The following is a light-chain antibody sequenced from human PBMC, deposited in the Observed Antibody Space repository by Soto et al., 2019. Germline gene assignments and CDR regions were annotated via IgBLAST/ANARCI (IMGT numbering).Light chain of an antibody. V-gene: IGKV3-11*01. CDR1: QSVSSY. J-gene: IGKJ4*01. CDR3: QQRSNWPLT. CDR2: DAS. Sequence: EIVLTQSPATLSLSPGERATLSCRASQSVSSYLAWYQQKPGQAPRLLIYDASNRATGIPARFSGSGSGTVFTLTLSSKEPEDFAVYYCQQRSNWPLTFRGGTKVEIK.